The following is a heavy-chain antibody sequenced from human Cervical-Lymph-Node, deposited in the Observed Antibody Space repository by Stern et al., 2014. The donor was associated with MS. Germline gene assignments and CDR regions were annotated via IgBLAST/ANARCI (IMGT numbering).Heavy chain of an antibody. CDR3: ARDTSSPERSDW. V-gene: IGHV3-53*01. D-gene: IGHD1-1*01. J-gene: IGHJ4*02. CDR1: GFTVSRDY. CDR2: ITKVGIT. Sequence: EVQLVESGGGVIQPGGSLRLSCTASGFTVSRDYMTSVRQAPGKGLEWVSLITKVGITFYTDSVKGRFTISRDDSKNTVYLHMTSLRAEDTAMYYCARDTSSPERSDWWGQGTLVTVSS.